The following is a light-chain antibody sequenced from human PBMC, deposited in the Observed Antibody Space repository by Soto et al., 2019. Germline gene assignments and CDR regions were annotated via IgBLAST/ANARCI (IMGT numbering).Light chain of an antibody. J-gene: IGKJ1*01. CDR3: QQYNNWPQT. CDR1: QSVSSN. V-gene: IGKV3-15*01. CDR2: GAS. Sequence: IVMPQSPPTLSVSPGERATPSCRASQSVSSNLAWYQQKPGQAPRLLIYGASTRATGIPARFSGSGSGTEFTLTISSLQSEDFAVYYCQQYNNWPQTFGQGTKVDI.